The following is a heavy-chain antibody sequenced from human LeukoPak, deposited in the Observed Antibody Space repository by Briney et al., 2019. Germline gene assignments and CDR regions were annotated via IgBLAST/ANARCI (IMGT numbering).Heavy chain of an antibody. CDR1: GGTFSSYD. CDR2: MNPNSGNT. Sequence: ASVKVSCKASGGTFSSYDINWVRQATGQGLEWMGWMNPNSGNTGYAQKFQGRVTITRNTSISTAYMELSSLRSEDTAVYYCARCGYSYGYYYYYMDVWGKGTTVTVSS. D-gene: IGHD5-18*01. V-gene: IGHV1-8*03. CDR3: ARCGYSYGYYYYYMDV. J-gene: IGHJ6*03.